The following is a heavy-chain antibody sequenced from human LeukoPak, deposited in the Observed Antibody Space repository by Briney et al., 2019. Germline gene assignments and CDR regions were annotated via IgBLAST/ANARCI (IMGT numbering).Heavy chain of an antibody. D-gene: IGHD6-13*01. CDR3: AKDRSSSSRRAY. CDR1: GFTFSTYG. V-gene: IGHV3-30*18. J-gene: IGHJ4*02. Sequence: GGSLRLSCAASGFTFSTYGMHRVRKAPGKGLEWVAVISYDGSNKYYADSVKSRFTISRDNSKNTLYLQMNSLSAEDTGVYYCAKDRSSSSRRAYWGQGTLVTVSS. CDR2: ISYDGSNK.